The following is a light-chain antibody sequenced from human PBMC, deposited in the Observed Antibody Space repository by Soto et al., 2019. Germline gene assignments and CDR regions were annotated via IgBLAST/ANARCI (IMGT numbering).Light chain of an antibody. J-gene: IGKJ1*01. V-gene: IGKV1-5*03. Sequence: GARVTISCRASQTINNWLGWLQQKPGKAPKLLIYKVSTLESGVPSRFSGSGSGTEFTLTIDGLQTDDFATYYCQQYNNYPWTFGQGTRVEIK. CDR2: KVS. CDR1: QTINNW. CDR3: QQYNNYPWT.